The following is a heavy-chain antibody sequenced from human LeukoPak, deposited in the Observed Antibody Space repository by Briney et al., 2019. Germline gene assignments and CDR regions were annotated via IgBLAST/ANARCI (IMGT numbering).Heavy chain of an antibody. CDR1: GFTFSSYE. J-gene: IGHJ3*02. D-gene: IGHD3-3*01. CDR3: ASPYYDFWSGFLMI. V-gene: IGHV3-48*03. Sequence: GGSLRLSCAASGFTFSSYEMNWVRQAPGKGLEWVSYISSSGSTIYYADSVKGRFTISRDNAKNSLYLQMNSLRAEDTAVYYCASPYYDFWSGFLMIWGQGTMVTVSS. CDR2: ISSSGSTI.